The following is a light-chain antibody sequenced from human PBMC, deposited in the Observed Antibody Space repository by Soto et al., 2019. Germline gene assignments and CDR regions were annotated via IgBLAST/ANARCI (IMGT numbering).Light chain of an antibody. J-gene: IGLJ1*01. CDR1: RSNIGNNY. V-gene: IGLV1-47*02. CDR3: VSWDDSLSGLV. Sequence: QSVLTQPPSASGTPGQSVTISCSGSRSNIGNNYVCWYQQLPGTAPKLLIYSNNQRPSGVPDRFSGSKSGTSASLAISGLRSEDEADYYCVSWDDSLSGLVFGTGTKVTVL. CDR2: SNN.